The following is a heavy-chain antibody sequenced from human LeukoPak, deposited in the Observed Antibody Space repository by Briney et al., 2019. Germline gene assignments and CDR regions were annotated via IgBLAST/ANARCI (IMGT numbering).Heavy chain of an antibody. J-gene: IGHJ4*02. V-gene: IGHV3-30*02. CDR3: AKGPTLWFGELSHFDY. CDR1: GFTFSSYG. D-gene: IGHD3-10*01. CDR2: IRYDGSNK. Sequence: GGSLRLSCAASGFTFSSYGMHWVRQAPGKRLEWVAFIRYDGSNKYYADSVKGRFTISRDNSKNTLYLQMNSLRAEDTAVYYCAKGPTLWFGELSHFDYWGQGTLVTVSS.